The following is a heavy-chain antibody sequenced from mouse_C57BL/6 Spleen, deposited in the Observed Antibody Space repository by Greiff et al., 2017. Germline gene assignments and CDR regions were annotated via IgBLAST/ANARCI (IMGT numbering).Heavy chain of an antibody. J-gene: IGHJ4*01. CDR3: ARYYSNDGDYAMDY. CDR1: GFSLTSYG. V-gene: IGHV2-2*01. Sequence: VQGVESGPGLVQPSQSLSITCTVSGFSLTSYGVHWVRQSPGKGLEWLGVIWSGGSTDYNAAFISRLSISKDNSKSQVFFKMNSLQADDTAIYYCARYYSNDGDYAMDYWGQGTSVTVSS. D-gene: IGHD2-12*01. CDR2: IWSGGST.